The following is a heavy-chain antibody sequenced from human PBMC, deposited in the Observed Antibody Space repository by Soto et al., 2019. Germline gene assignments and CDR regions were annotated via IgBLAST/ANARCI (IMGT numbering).Heavy chain of an antibody. CDR1: GFTFSSYA. CDR3: AKSLGYCSSTSCRYYYMDV. Sequence: GGSLRLSCAASGFTFSSYAMSWVRQAPGKGLEWVSAISGSGGSTYYADSVKGRFTISRDNSKNTLYLQMNSLRAEDTAVYYCAKSLGYCSSTSCRYYYMDVWGKGTTVTVSS. CDR2: ISGSGGST. J-gene: IGHJ6*03. D-gene: IGHD2-2*01. V-gene: IGHV3-23*01.